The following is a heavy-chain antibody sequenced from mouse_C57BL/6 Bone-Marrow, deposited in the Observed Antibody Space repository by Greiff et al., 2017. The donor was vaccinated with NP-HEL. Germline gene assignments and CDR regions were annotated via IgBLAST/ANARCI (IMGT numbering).Heavy chain of an antibody. CDR3: ARRLLLYYYAMDY. CDR1: GYAFSSSW. Sequence: VQLQQSGPELVKPGASVKISCKASGYAFSSSWMNWVKQRPGKGLEWIGRIYPGDGDTKYNGKFKGKATLTADNSSSPAYMQLSSLTSEDSAVYFCARRLLLYYYAMDYWGQGTSVTVSS. J-gene: IGHJ4*01. V-gene: IGHV1-82*01. CDR2: IYPGDGDT. D-gene: IGHD2-3*01.